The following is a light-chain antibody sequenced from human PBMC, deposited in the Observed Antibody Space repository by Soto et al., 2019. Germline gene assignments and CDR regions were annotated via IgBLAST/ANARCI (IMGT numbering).Light chain of an antibody. CDR2: GAS. CDR1: QSVSNNY. Sequence: ENFLTQSPGTLSLSPGERATLSCRASQSVSNNYLAWYQQKPGQAPRLLIYGASNRATGIPDRFSGGGSGTDFTLTISRLEPEDFAVYYCQQYGSPGTFGQGTKVDIK. J-gene: IGKJ1*01. V-gene: IGKV3-20*01. CDR3: QQYGSPGT.